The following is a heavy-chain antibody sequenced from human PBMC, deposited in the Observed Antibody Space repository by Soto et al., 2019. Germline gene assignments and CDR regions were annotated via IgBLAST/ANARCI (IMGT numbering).Heavy chain of an antibody. D-gene: IGHD3-16*02. CDR1: GGSFSGYY. Sequence: PSETLSLTCAVYGGSFSGYYWSWIRQPPGKGLEWIGEINHSGSTNYNPSLKSRVTISVDTSKNQFSLKLSSVTAEDTAVYYCARGLYDYVWGSYRRSTNYYYYGMDVWGQGTRVTVSS. CDR2: INHSGST. CDR3: ARGLYDYVWGSYRRSTNYYYYGMDV. V-gene: IGHV4-34*01. J-gene: IGHJ6*02.